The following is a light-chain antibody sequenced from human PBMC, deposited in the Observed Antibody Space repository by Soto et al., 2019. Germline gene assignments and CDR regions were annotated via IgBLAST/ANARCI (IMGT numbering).Light chain of an antibody. CDR3: QQYGSSPPWT. Sequence: EIVLTQSPGTLSLSPGERATLSCRASQSVSSSYLAWYQQKPGQAPRLLIDGASSRATGIPDRFGGSGSGTDFTLTISRLEPEDFAVYYCQQYGSSPPWTFGQGTKVEIK. CDR2: GAS. J-gene: IGKJ1*01. V-gene: IGKV3-20*01. CDR1: QSVSSSY.